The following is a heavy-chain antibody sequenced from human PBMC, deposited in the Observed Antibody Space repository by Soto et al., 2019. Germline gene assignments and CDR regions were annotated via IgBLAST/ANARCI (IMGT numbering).Heavy chain of an antibody. D-gene: IGHD4-4*01. CDR2: IYYSGST. J-gene: IGHJ5*02. Sequence: QVQLQESGPGLVKPSQTLSLTCTVSGGSISSGGYYWSWIRQHPGKGLEWIGYIYYSGSTYYNPSLKSRVTTSVDTSKNQFSLKLSSVTAADTAVYYCARDTGASFSNYGTGGWFDPWGQGTLVTVSS. V-gene: IGHV4-31*03. CDR1: GGSISSGGYY. CDR3: ARDTGASFSNYGTGGWFDP.